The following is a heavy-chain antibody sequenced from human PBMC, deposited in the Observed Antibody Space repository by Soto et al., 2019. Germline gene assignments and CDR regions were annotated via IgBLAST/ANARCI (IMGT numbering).Heavy chain of an antibody. CDR3: TRQNYYDSSGTGDFDI. V-gene: IGHV3-73*01. D-gene: IGHD3-22*01. CDR1: GFTFSGSA. J-gene: IGHJ3*02. CDR2: IRSKANSYAT. Sequence: PGGSLRLSCAASGFTFSGSAMHWVRQASGKGLEWVGRIRSKANSYATAYAASVKGRFTISRDDSKNTACLQMNSLKTEDTAVYYCTRQNYYDSSGTGDFDIWGQGTMVTVSS.